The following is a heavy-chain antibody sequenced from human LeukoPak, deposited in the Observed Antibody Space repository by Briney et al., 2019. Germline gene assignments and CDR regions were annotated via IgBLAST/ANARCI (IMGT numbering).Heavy chain of an antibody. V-gene: IGHV1-69*01. J-gene: IGHJ4*02. Sequence: ASVKVSCKASGGTFSSYAISWVRQAPGQGLEWMGGIIPIFGTANYAQKFQGRVTITADESTSTAYMELSSLRSEDTAVYYCAREGWYYDSSGYSPYYFDYWGQGTLVTVSS. CDR1: GGTFSSYA. CDR3: AREGWYYDSSGYSPYYFDY. CDR2: IIPIFGTA. D-gene: IGHD3-22*01.